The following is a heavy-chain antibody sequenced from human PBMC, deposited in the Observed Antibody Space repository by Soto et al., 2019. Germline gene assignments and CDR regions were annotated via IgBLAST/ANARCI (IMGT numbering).Heavy chain of an antibody. J-gene: IGHJ4*02. D-gene: IGHD6-19*01. CDR1: GFTFSSYG. Sequence: GGSLRLSCAASGFTFSSYGMHWVRQAPGKGLEWVAVISYDGSNKYYADSVKGRFTISRDNSKNTLYLQMNSLRAEDTAVYYCAKEQWLVKFGAFDYWGQGTLVTVSS. CDR3: AKEQWLVKFGAFDY. V-gene: IGHV3-30*18. CDR2: ISYDGSNK.